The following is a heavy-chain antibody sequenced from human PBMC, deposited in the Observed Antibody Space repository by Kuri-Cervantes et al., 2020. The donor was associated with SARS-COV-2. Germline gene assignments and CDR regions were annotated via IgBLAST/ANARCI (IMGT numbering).Heavy chain of an antibody. D-gene: IGHD4-23*01. Sequence: TLSLTCAVYGGSFSGYYWSWIRQPPGKGLEWIGEINHSGSTNYNPSLKSRVTISVDTSKNQFSLKLSSVTAADTAVYYCARPGGFFDVWGKGTTVTVSS. V-gene: IGHV4-34*01. J-gene: IGHJ6*04. CDR1: GGSFSGYY. CDR2: INHSGST. CDR3: ARPGGFFDV.